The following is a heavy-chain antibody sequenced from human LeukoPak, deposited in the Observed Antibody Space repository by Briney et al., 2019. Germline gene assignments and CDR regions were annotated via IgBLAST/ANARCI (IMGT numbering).Heavy chain of an antibody. V-gene: IGHV1-8*01. Sequence: ASVKVSCKASGYTFTSYDINWVRQSTGQGLGWMGWMNPNSGNTGYAQKCQGRGTITRNTAISTAYMELTSLRSEDTAVYYCARGVSSRWYRGEVYNWFDPWGQGNLVTVSS. CDR3: ARGVSSRWYRGEVYNWFDP. J-gene: IGHJ5*02. CDR1: GYTFTSYD. CDR2: MNPNSGNT. D-gene: IGHD6-13*01.